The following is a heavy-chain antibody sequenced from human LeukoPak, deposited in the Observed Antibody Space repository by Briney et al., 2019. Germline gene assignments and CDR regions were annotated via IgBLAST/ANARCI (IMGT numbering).Heavy chain of an antibody. CDR3: AREDFYDSGSNDY. V-gene: IGHV1-8*03. CDR2: MNPNSGIT. J-gene: IGHJ4*02. CDR1: GYTFTNYG. Sequence: ASVKVSCKASGYTFTNYGINWVRQATGQGLEWMGWMNPNSGITAYAQKFQGRVTITRNTSISTAYMELSSLRSEDTAVYYCAREDFYDSGSNDYWGQGTLVTVSS. D-gene: IGHD3-22*01.